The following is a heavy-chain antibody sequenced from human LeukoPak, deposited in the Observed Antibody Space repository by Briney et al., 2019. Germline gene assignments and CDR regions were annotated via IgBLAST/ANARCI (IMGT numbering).Heavy chain of an antibody. J-gene: IGHJ6*02. CDR1: GYTFTIYD. D-gene: IGHD3-3*01. Sequence: ASVTVSCTASGYTFTIYDINWVRQAPGQGLEWMGWMNPNSGKTAYAQQFQGRVTMTRNTSISTAYMELSSLRSEDTAVYYCARFLEWLSYYYYGMDVWGQGTTVTVSS. V-gene: IGHV1-8*01. CDR3: ARFLEWLSYYYYGMDV. CDR2: MNPNSGKT.